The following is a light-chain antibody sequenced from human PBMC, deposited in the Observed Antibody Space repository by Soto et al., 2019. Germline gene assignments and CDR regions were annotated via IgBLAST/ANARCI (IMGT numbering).Light chain of an antibody. V-gene: IGLV2-14*01. CDR3: SSYTDSSNYV. CDR2: QVT. CDR1: SSDLAIYNY. Sequence: QSALTQPASVSGSPGQSITISCTGTSSDLAIYNYVSWYQQQPGKAPKLMISQVTNRPSGVSNRFSGSRPGNTASLTISGLQAEDEADYYCSSYTDSSNYVFGTGTKVTVL. J-gene: IGLJ1*01.